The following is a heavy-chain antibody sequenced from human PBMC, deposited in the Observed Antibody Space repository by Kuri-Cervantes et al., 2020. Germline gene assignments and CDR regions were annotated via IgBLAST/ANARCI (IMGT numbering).Heavy chain of an antibody. CDR2: IIPIFGTA. CDR3: ARVGVGATSDY. CDR1: GYTFTGYY. J-gene: IGHJ4*02. V-gene: IGHV1-69*05. Sequence: SVKVSCKASGYTFTGYYIHWVRQAPGQGLEWMGWIIPIFGTANYAQEFQGRVTIITDESTNTAYMELSSLRSEDTAVYYCARVGVGATSDYWGQGTLVTVS. D-gene: IGHD1-26*01.